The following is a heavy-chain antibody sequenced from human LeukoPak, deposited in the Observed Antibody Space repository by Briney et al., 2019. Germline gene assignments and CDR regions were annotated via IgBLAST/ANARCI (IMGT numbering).Heavy chain of an antibody. CDR1: GFTFSSYA. CDR3: AKVHKTAYGFDY. J-gene: IGHJ4*02. CDR2: ISVGGRT. Sequence: GGSLRLSCAASGFTFSSYAMNWVRQAPGKGLEWVSSISVGGRTYYADSVKGRFTISRDISKNTLDLQMNSLRAEDTAVYYCAKVHKTAYGFDYWGQGTLVTVCS. D-gene: IGHD2-21*02. V-gene: IGHV3-23*01.